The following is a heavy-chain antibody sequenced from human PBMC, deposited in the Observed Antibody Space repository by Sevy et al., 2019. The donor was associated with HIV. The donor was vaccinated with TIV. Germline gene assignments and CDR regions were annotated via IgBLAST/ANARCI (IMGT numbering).Heavy chain of an antibody. D-gene: IGHD5-12*01. V-gene: IGHV1-2*02. CDR3: ARVNAEMATISYFDY. CDR1: GYTFTGYY. J-gene: IGHJ4*02. CDR2: INPNSGDT. Sequence: ASVKVSCKASGYTFTGYYMHWVRQAPGQGLEWMGWINPNSGDTNYAQKFQGRVTMTRDTSISTAYMELSRLRSDDTAVYYCARVNAEMATISYFDYWGQGTLVTVSS.